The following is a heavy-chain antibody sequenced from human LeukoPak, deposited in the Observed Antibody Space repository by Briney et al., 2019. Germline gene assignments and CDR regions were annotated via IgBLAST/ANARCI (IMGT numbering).Heavy chain of an antibody. CDR3: AAVLNYYGHGWFDP. D-gene: IGHD3-10*01. CDR1: GFTFTSSA. J-gene: IGHJ5*02. CDR2: IVVGSGNT. Sequence: PVKVSCKASGFTFTSSAMQWVRQARGQRLEWIGWIVVGSGNTNYAQKFQERVTITRDMSTSTAYMELSSLRSEDTAVYYCAAVLNYYGHGWFDPWGQGTLVTVSS. V-gene: IGHV1-58*02.